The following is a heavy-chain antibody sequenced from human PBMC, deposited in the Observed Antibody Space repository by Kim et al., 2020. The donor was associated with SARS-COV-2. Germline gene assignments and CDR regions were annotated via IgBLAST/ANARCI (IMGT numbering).Heavy chain of an antibody. CDR1: GGSFSGYY. J-gene: IGHJ5*02. CDR3: ARGWKPNWFDP. V-gene: IGHV4-34*01. CDR2: INHSGST. Sequence: SETLSLTCAVYGGSFSGYYWSWIRQPPGKGLEWIGEINHSGSTNYNPSLKSRVTISVDTSKNQFSLKLSSVTAADTAVYYCARGWKPNWFDPWGQGTLVTVSS. D-gene: IGHD1-1*01.